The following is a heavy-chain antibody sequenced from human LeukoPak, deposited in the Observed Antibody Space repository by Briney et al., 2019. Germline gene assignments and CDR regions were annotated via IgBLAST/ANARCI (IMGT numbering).Heavy chain of an antibody. CDR1: GNSLSTHGMG. CDR2: SYWDDDK. V-gene: IGHV2-5*02. J-gene: IGHJ4*02. CDR3: AHSRGGKETGYFDY. Sequence: SGPTLVQPTQTLTLTCSISGNSLSTHGMGVGWIREPPGKALEWHALSYWDDDKRYRPSLKSRLTINKDASKNQVVLTMTNMDPVDTATYYCAHSRGGKETGYFDYWGQGTLVTVSS. D-gene: IGHD4-23*01.